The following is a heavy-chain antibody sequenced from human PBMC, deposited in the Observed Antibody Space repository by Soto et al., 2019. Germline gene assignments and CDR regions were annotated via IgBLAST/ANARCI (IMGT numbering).Heavy chain of an antibody. CDR2: IYYSGST. CDR1: GGSISSGGYY. V-gene: IGHV4-31*03. Sequence: PSETLSLTCTVSGGSISSGGYYWSWIRQHPGKGLEWIGYIYYSGSTYYNPSLKSRVTISVDTSKNQFSLKLSSVTAADTAVYYCARAGRGYCSGGSCYSRWLYWFDPWGQGTLVTVSS. D-gene: IGHD2-15*01. J-gene: IGHJ5*02. CDR3: ARAGRGYCSGGSCYSRWLYWFDP.